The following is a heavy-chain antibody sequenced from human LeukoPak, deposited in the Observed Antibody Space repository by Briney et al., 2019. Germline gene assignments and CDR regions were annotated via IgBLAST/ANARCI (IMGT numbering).Heavy chain of an antibody. CDR2: INPNRGGT. Sequence: ASVKISCKASGYTFTGYYMHWVRQAPGQGLEWMGWINPNRGGTNYAQKFQGRVTMTRDTSISTAYMELSRLRSDDTAVYYCARFGQLVTPIDYWGQGTLVTVSS. J-gene: IGHJ4*02. V-gene: IGHV1-2*02. D-gene: IGHD6-13*01. CDR1: GYTFTGYY. CDR3: ARFGQLVTPIDY.